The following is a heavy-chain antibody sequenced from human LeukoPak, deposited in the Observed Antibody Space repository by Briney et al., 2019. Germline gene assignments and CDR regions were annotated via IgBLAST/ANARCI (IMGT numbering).Heavy chain of an antibody. CDR3: ARGGNILTGRTYYYMDV. CDR2: IYSGGST. D-gene: IGHD3-9*01. CDR1: GFTVSSNY. V-gene: IGHV3-53*01. Sequence: GGSLRLSCAASGFTVSSNYMSWVRQAPGKGLEWVSVIYSGGSTYYADSVKGRFTISRDNSKNTLYLQMNSLRAEDTAVYYCARGGNILTGRTYYYMDVWGKGTTVTISS. J-gene: IGHJ6*03.